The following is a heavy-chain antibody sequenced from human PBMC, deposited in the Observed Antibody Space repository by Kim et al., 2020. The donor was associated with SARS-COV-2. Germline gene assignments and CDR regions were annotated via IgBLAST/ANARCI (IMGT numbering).Heavy chain of an antibody. J-gene: IGHJ4*02. V-gene: IGHV3-11*01. CDR3: ARGLGAKSDY. CDR2: ISSGRTI. Sequence: GGSLRLSCAASGFSFSDYYMNWIRQAPGKGLEWVSYISSGRTIYYADSVKGRFTISRDNAQNLLYLQMNSLRAEDTAVYYCARGLGAKSDYWGQGTLVTV. D-gene: IGHD2-15*01. CDR1: GFSFSDYY.